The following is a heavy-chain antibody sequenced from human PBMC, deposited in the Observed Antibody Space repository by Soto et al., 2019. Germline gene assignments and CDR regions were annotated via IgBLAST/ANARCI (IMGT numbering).Heavy chain of an antibody. CDR3: ARVYGGYYFDY. V-gene: IGHV1-18*01. CDR2: ISADNGNT. Sequence: QVQVVQSGAEVKKPGASVKVSCTASGYTFTSYAISWVRQAPGQGLEWMGRISADNGNTNYAQRLQGRATTTTETSTRTGYMELRSLRSDDTAVYYCARVYGGYYFDYWGQGSLVTVFS. J-gene: IGHJ4*02. D-gene: IGHD3-16*01. CDR1: GYTFTSYA.